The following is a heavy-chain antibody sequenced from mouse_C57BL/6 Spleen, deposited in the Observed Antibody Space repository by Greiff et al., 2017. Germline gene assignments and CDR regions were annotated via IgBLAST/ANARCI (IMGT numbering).Heavy chain of an antibody. CDR2: IYPRVGST. CDR3: ARELLGREDY. D-gene: IGHD2-1*01. Sequence: QFQLQQSGPALVKPGASVKLSCKASGYTFTSYDINWVKQRPGQGIEWSGWIYPRVGSTKYNEKFKGKATLTVDTSSSTAYMELHSLTSEDSAVYFCARELLGREDYWCQGTTLTVSS. V-gene: IGHV1-85*01. CDR1: GYTFTSYD. J-gene: IGHJ2*01.